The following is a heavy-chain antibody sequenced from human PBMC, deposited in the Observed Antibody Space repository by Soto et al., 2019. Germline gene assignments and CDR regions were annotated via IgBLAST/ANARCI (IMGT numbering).Heavy chain of an antibody. CDR2: IYYSGST. J-gene: IGHJ4*02. CDR3: ARRGQQLTPMYYFDY. D-gene: IGHD6-13*01. Sequence: PSETLSLTCTVSGGSISSSSYYWGWIRQPPGKGLEWIGSIYYSGSTYYNPSLESRVTISVDTSKNQFSLKLSSVTAADTAVYYCARRGQQLTPMYYFDYWGQGTLVTVSS. V-gene: IGHV4-39*01. CDR1: GGSISSSSYY.